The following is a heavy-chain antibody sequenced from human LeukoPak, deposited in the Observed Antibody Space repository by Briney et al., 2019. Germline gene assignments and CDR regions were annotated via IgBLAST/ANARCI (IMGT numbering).Heavy chain of an antibody. CDR1: GGSISSYY. CDR3: ARLLGYCSGGSCYSDAFDI. J-gene: IGHJ3*02. V-gene: IGHV4-59*01. CDR2: IYYSGST. D-gene: IGHD2-15*01. Sequence: PSETLSLTCTVSGGSISSYYWSWIRQPPGKGLEWIGYIYYSGSTNYNPSLKSRVTISVDTSKNQFSLKLSSVTAADTAVYYCARLLGYCSGGSCYSDAFDIWGQGTMVTVSS.